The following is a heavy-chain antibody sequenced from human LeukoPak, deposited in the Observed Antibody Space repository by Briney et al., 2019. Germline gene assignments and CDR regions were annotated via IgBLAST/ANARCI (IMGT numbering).Heavy chain of an antibody. CDR2: MSYDGNNR. Sequence: PGRSLRLSCLASGFTFSSYAMHWVRQAPGKGLEWQAVMSYDGNNRYYTDSVKGRFTISRDNSKNTVYLQMNSLRAEDTAVYYCAKERVRGVIFDAFDIWGQGTMVTVSS. V-gene: IGHV3-30*18. CDR3: AKERVRGVIFDAFDI. D-gene: IGHD3-10*01. CDR1: GFTFSSYA. J-gene: IGHJ3*02.